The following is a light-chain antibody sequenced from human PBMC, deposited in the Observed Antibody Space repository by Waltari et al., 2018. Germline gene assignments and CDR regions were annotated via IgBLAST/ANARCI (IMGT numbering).Light chain of an antibody. V-gene: IGLV2-14*03. CDR1: SSDIGYYDY. CDR3: SSYTGSIIGL. Sequence: QAALTQPPFVSGSPGQSVTISCTGTSSDIGYYDYVSWYQQKPDKAPKVIIYDVTKRPSGVSHRFSGSKSGNKASLTISGLQSEDEADYYCSSYTGSIIGLFGGGTRLTVL. CDR2: DVT. J-gene: IGLJ7*01.